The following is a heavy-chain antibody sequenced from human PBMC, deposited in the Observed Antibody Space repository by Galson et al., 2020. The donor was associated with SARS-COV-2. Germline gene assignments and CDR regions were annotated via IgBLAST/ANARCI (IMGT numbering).Heavy chain of an antibody. Sequence: SLKISCAASGFTFSSNAMHWVRQAPGRGLEWLAVISFDAYNTYSADSVKSRFTISRDNSKSTLYLQINSLRPEDTAVYYCAKSGYSNAFDIWGQGTMVTVSS. CDR1: GFTFSSNA. CDR2: ISFDAYNT. J-gene: IGHJ3*02. CDR3: AKSGYSNAFDI. V-gene: IGHV3-30*18. D-gene: IGHD2-2*03.